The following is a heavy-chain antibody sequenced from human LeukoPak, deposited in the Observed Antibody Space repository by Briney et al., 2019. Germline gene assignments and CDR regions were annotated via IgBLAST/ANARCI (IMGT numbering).Heavy chain of an antibody. Sequence: GESLKISCQGSGYSFTSYWIGWVRQMPGKGLGWMGVIFPGDSDTRYSTSFQGQVTISADKSISTAYLQWSSLKASDTAMYYCARHVTYYYDSSALGPYYYGMDVWGQGPTVTVS. J-gene: IGHJ6*02. CDR3: ARHVTYYYDSSALGPYYYGMDV. D-gene: IGHD3-22*01. V-gene: IGHV5-51*01. CDR1: GYSFTSYW. CDR2: IFPGDSDT.